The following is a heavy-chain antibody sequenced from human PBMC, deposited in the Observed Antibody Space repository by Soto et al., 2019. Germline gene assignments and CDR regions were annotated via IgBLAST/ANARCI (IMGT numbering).Heavy chain of an antibody. CDR3: ARGGSLYWYFDL. D-gene: IGHD1-26*01. CDR2: INAGNGNT. Sequence: ASVKLSCKASGYTFTSYAMHWVRQAPGQRLEWMGWINAGNGNTKYSQKFQGRVTITRDTSASTAYMELSSLRSEDTAVYYCARGGSLYWYFDLWGRSTLVTVSS. V-gene: IGHV1-3*01. CDR1: GYTFTSYA. J-gene: IGHJ2*01.